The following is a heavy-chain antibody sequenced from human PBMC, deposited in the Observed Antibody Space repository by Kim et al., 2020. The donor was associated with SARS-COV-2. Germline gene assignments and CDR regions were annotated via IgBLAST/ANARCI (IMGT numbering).Heavy chain of an antibody. CDR1: GFTFSSYG. Sequence: GGSLRLSCAASGFTFSSYGMHWVRQAPGKGLEWVAVISYDGSNKYYADSVQGRFTISRDNSKNTLYLQMNILRAEDTAVYYYARDTEDCSSTTCCVDYWG. V-gene: IGHV3-33*05. CDR2: ISYDGSNK. J-gene: IGHJ4*01. CDR3: ARDTEDCSSTTCCVDY. D-gene: IGHD2-2*01.